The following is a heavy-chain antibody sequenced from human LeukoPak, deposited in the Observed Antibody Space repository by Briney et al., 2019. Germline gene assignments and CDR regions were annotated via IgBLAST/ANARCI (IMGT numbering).Heavy chain of an antibody. V-gene: IGHV1-18*01. D-gene: IGHD3-22*01. J-gene: IGHJ4*02. CDR3: ARESYYGSSGYYYYVN. CDR2: ISAYNGNT. CDR1: GYTFTSYG. Sequence: GASVKVSCKASGYTFTSYGISWVRQAPGQGLEWMGWISAYNGNTNYAQKLQGRVTMTTDTSTSTAYMELRSLRSDDTAVYYCARESYYGSSGYYYYVNWGQGTLVTVSS.